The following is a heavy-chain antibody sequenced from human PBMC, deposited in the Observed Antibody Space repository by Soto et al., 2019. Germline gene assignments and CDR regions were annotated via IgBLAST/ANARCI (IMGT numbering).Heavy chain of an antibody. V-gene: IGHV4-4*07. Sequence: SETLSLTCTVSGVSISTYYWNWIRQSAGKGLEWIGRVYISGSTNYHPSLKSRVAMSVDTSNNQFSLKVTSVTAADTAVYYCARGGRDGFDIWGQGTMVTVSS. CDR3: ARGGRDGFDI. J-gene: IGHJ3*02. CDR1: GVSISTYY. CDR2: VYISGST.